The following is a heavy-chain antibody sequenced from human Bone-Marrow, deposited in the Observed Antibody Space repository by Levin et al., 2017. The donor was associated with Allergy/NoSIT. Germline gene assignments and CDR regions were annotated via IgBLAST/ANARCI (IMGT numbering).Heavy chain of an antibody. J-gene: IGHJ2*01. V-gene: IGHV1-46*01. D-gene: IGHD4-17*01. CDR1: GYTFTSYY. CDR3: ARDRGNYGAPTPSGFDL. CDR2: INPSGGST. Sequence: PGESLKISCKASGYTFTSYYMHWVRQAPGQGLEWMGIINPSGGSTSYAQTFQGRVTMTRDTSTSTVYMELSSLRSEDTAVYYCARDRGNYGAPTPSGFDLWGRGTLVTVSS.